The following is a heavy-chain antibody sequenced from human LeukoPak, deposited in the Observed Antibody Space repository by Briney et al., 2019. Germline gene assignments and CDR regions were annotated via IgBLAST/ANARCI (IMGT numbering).Heavy chain of an antibody. CDR2: IWHDGSNK. J-gene: IGHJ4*02. Sequence: GGSLRLSCAASGFTFSSYGMHWVRQAPGKGLEWVAVIWHDGSNKYYADSVKGRFTISRDNSKNTLYLQMSSLRAEDTAVYYCAKELGAYCGGDCYSGFDYWGQGTLVTVSS. CDR3: AKELGAYCGGDCYSGFDY. V-gene: IGHV3-33*06. D-gene: IGHD2-21*02. CDR1: GFTFSSYG.